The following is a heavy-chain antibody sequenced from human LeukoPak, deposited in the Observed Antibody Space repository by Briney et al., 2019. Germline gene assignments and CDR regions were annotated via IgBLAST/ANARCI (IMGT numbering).Heavy chain of an antibody. CDR2: IIPIFGTA. Sequence: SVKVSCKASGGTFSSYAISWVRQAPGQGLEWMGGIIPIFGTANYAQKFQGRVTITADESTSTAYMELSSLRSEDTAVYYCARYCSGGSCYPGSFDYWGQGTLVTVSS. CDR1: GGTFSSYA. V-gene: IGHV1-69*13. D-gene: IGHD2-15*01. CDR3: ARYCSGGSCYPGSFDY. J-gene: IGHJ4*02.